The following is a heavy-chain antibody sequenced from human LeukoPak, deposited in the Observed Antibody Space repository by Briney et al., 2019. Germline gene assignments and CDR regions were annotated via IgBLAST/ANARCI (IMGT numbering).Heavy chain of an antibody. CDR3: ARDGPEGY. V-gene: IGHV4-34*01. J-gene: IGHJ4*02. CDR2: INHSGST. CDR1: GGSFNGYY. Sequence: ETLSLTXAVYGGSFNGYYWSWIRQLPGKGLEWIGEINHSGSTNYNPSLKSRVTISVDTSKNQFSLKLSSVTAADTAVYYCARDGPEGYWGQGTLVTVSS.